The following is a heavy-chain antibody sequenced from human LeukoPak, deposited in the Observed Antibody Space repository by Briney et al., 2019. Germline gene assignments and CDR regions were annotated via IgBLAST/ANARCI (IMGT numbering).Heavy chain of an antibody. CDR2: MNPNSGNT. CDR3: ARQNWNYGAYYYYMDV. D-gene: IGHD1-7*01. V-gene: IGHV1-8*01. CDR1: GYTFTSYD. J-gene: IGHJ6*03. Sequence: GASVTVSCKASGYTFTSYDINWVRQATGQGLEWMGWMNPNSGNTGYAQKFQGRVTMTRNTSISTAYMELSSLRSEDTAVYYCARQNWNYGAYYYYMDVWGKGTTVTVSS.